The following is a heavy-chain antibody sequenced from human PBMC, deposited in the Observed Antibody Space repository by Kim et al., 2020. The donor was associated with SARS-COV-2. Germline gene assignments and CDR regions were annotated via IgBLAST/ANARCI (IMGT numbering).Heavy chain of an antibody. Sequence: VDTVKGRFTLSRDNAKNSLYLQMNSLRAEDTAVYYCARGKGLYDSSGYYPWGQGTLVTVSS. J-gene: IGHJ5*02. D-gene: IGHD3-22*01. CDR3: ARGKGLYDSSGYYP. V-gene: IGHV3-7*01.